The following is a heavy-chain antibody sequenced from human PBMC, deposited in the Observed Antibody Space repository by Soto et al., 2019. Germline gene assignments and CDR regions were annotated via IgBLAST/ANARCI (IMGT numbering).Heavy chain of an antibody. V-gene: IGHV6-1*01. CDR3: ARVMYYYDSTTRTDAFDI. J-gene: IGHJ3*02. CDR1: GDSVSSNSAA. D-gene: IGHD3-22*01. Sequence: SQTLSLTCAISGDSVSSNSAAWNWIRQSPSRGLEWLGRTYYRSKWYNDYAVSVKSRITINPDTSKNQFSLQLNSVTPEDTAVYYCARVMYYYDSTTRTDAFDIWGQGTMVTVSS. CDR2: TYYRSKWYN.